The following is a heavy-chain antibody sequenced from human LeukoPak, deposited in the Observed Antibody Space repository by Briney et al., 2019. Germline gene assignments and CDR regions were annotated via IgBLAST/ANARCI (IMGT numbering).Heavy chain of an antibody. D-gene: IGHD3-10*01. CDR2: INTDGSST. CDR3: ARRDSGSYSVY. Sequence: GGSLRLSCAASGFTFSSYWMHWVRQAPGKGLVWVSHINTDGSSTSYADSVKGRFTTSRDNAKNTLYLQMNSLRPEDTAVYYCARRDSGSYSVYWGQGILVTVSS. J-gene: IGHJ4*02. CDR1: GFTFSSYW. V-gene: IGHV3-74*01.